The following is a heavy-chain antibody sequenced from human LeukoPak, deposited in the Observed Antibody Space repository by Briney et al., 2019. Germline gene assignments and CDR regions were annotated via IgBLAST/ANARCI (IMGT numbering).Heavy chain of an antibody. CDR1: GGSISSYY. Sequence: SETLSLTCTVSGGSISSYYWSWIRQPPGKGLEWIGYIYYSGSTYYNPSLKSRVTISVDTSKNQFSLKLSSVTAADTAVYYCARLDSYGRTFDYWGQGTLVTVSS. J-gene: IGHJ4*02. CDR2: IYYSGST. D-gene: IGHD5-18*01. CDR3: ARLDSYGRTFDY. V-gene: IGHV4-59*08.